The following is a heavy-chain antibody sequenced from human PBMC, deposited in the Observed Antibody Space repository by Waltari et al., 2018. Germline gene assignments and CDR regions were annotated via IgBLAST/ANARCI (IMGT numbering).Heavy chain of an antibody. V-gene: IGHV3-23*03. CDR3: AKPSKDSSSWYLHWYFDL. Sequence: EVQLLESGGGLVQPGGSLRLSCAASGFTFSSYAMSWVRQAPGTGLEWVSVIYSGGSTYYADSVKGRFTISRDNSKNTLYLQMNSLRAEDTAVYYCAKPSKDSSSWYLHWYFDLWGRGTLVTVSS. J-gene: IGHJ2*01. CDR2: IYSGGST. CDR1: GFTFSSYA. D-gene: IGHD6-13*01.